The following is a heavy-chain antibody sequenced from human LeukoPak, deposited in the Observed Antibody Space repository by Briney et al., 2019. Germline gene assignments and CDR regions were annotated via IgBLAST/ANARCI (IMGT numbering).Heavy chain of an antibody. CDR3: ARDRYYYDSSGYYWFDP. V-gene: IGHV4-4*07. CDR2: IYTSGST. CDR1: GGSISSYY. D-gene: IGHD3-22*01. Sequence: PSETLSLTCTVSGGSISSYYWSWIRQPAGKGLEWIGRIYTSGSTNYNPSLKSRVTMSVDTSKNQFSLKLSSVTATDTAVYYCARDRYYYDSSGYYWFDPWGQGTLVTVSS. J-gene: IGHJ5*02.